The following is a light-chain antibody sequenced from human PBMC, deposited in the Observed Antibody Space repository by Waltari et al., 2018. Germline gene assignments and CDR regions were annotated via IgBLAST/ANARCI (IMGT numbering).Light chain of an antibody. CDR2: RDN. CDR1: SSNIGSNS. CDR3: GAGDDSLTAPIWV. Sequence: QSVLTQPPSASGTPGQRVTVSCSGSSSNIGSNSVNWYQQLPGTAPKLLIYRDNHLPSGVHDRLSGYEAGSAASGAISRLQSEDEADYYCGAGDDSLTAPIWVVGGGTKLTVL. V-gene: IGLV1-44*01. J-gene: IGLJ3*02.